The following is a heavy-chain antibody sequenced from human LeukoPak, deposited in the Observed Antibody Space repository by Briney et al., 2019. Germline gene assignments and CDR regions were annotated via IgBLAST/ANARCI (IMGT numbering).Heavy chain of an antibody. V-gene: IGHV1-24*01. CDR2: FDPEDGET. Sequence: ASVKVSCKVSGYTLTELSMHWVRLAPGKGLEWMGGFDPEDGETIYAQKFQGRVTMTEDTSTDTAYIELSSLRSEDTAVYYCAASGSYYLNSFDYWGQGTLVTVSS. CDR1: GYTLTELS. CDR3: AASGSYYLNSFDY. D-gene: IGHD1-26*01. J-gene: IGHJ4*02.